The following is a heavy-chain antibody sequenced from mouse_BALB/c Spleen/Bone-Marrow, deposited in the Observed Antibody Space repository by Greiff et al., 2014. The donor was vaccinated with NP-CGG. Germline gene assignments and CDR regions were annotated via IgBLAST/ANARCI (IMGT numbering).Heavy chain of an antibody. CDR1: GYTFTSYW. Sequence: VQRVESGAELVKPGASVKLSCKASGYTFTSYWMHWVKLRPGQGFEWIGEINPSNGGTNYNEKFKRKATLTVDKSSSTAYMQLSSLTSGDSAVYYCTYMGYYGSSYAMDYWGQGTSVTVSS. D-gene: IGHD1-1*01. CDR2: INPSNGGT. J-gene: IGHJ4*01. CDR3: TYMGYYGSSYAMDY. V-gene: IGHV1S16*01.